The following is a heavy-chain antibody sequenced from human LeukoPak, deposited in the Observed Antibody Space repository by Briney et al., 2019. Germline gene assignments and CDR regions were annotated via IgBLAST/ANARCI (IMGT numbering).Heavy chain of an antibody. CDR3: ARFGITMIVVAEDGMDV. D-gene: IGHD3-22*01. CDR1: GGSFSGYY. V-gene: IGHV4-34*01. Sequence: SETLSLTCAVYGGSFSGYYWSWIRQPPGKGLEWIGEINHSGSTNYNPSLKSRVTISVDTSKNQFSLKLSSVTAADTAVYYCARFGITMIVVAEDGMDVWGQGTTVTVSS. CDR2: INHSGST. J-gene: IGHJ6*02.